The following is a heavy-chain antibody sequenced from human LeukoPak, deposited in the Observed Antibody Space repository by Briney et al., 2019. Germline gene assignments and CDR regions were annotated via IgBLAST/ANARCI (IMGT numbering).Heavy chain of an antibody. D-gene: IGHD3-16*02. J-gene: IGHJ4*02. CDR1: GFTVISNL. V-gene: IGHV3-53*01. CDR2: IYSGGAT. CDR3: ARGAYRISWPGIDY. Sequence: GGSLRLSCAASGFTVISNLMTWVRQSPGRGLEWLSSIYSGGATYYADSVKGRFTISRDHSNNSVSLQMTNLRVEDTAIYYCARGAYRISWPGIDYWGQGTLVTVSS.